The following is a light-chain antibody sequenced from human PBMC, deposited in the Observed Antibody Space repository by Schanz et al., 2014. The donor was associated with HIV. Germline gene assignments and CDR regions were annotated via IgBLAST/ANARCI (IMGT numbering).Light chain of an antibody. J-gene: IGLJ2*01. CDR2: DVT. CDR3: SSHTTSSTLV. Sequence: QSVLTQPPSASGSRGQSVTISCTGTSSDVGHYDYVSWYQQHLGQAPKLLIYDVTYRPSGISNRFSGSKSGYTASLTISGLQADDEADYYCSSHTTSSTLVFGGGTKLTVL. CDR1: SSDVGHYDY. V-gene: IGLV2-14*01.